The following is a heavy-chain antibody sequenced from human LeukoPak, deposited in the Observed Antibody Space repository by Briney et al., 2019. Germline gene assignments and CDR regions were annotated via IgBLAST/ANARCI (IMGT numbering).Heavy chain of an antibody. V-gene: IGHV3-23*01. Sequence: PGGSLRLSCAASGFTFDDYAMHWVRQAPGKGLEWVSAITGSGGGTYYADSVKGRFTISRDNSKNTLYLQMDSLRAEDTAIYYCARGRHHYYYMDVWGEGTTVTVSS. CDR2: ITGSGGGT. CDR3: ARGRHHYYYMDV. CDR1: GFTFDDYA. J-gene: IGHJ6*03.